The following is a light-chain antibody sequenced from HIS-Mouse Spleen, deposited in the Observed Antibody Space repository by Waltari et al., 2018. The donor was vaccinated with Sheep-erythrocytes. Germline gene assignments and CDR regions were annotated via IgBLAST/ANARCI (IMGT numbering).Light chain of an antibody. CDR3: QSYDSSYWV. Sequence: NFMLTQPHSVSESPGKTVTISCTRSSGSIASNSVQWYQQRPGSAPTTVIYEDNQSPPGVPDRFSGSIDSSSNSASLTISGLKTEDEADYYCQSYDSSYWVFGGGTKLTVL. CDR1: SGSIASNS. V-gene: IGLV6-57*04. CDR2: EDN. J-gene: IGLJ3*02.